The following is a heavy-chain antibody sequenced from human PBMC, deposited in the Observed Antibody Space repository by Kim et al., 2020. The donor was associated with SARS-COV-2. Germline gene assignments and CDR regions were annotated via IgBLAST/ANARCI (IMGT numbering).Heavy chain of an antibody. CDR2: ISGGGGRT. J-gene: IGHJ4*02. V-gene: IGHV3-23*01. Sequence: GGSLRLSCAASGFTFSSYAMSWVRQAPGKGLEWVSAISGGGGRTYYADSVKGRFTISRDNSKNTLYLQMNSLRAEDTAVYYCAKEVGYGDYLLGGFDYWGQGTLVTVSS. D-gene: IGHD4-17*01. CDR3: AKEVGYGDYLLGGFDY. CDR1: GFTFSSYA.